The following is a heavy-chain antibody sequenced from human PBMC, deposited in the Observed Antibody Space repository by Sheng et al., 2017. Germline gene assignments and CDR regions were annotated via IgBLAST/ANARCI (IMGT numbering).Heavy chain of an antibody. CDR1: GGTFSSYT. D-gene: IGHD3-22*01. CDR2: IIPILGIA. J-gene: IGHJ4*02. Sequence: QVQLVQSGAEVKKPGSSVKVSCKASGGTFSSYTISWVRQAPGQGLEWMGRIIPILGIANYAQKFQGRVTITADKSTSTAYMELSSLRSEDTAVYYCARDRVLDSSGFFDYWGQGTLVTVSS. CDR3: ARDRVLDSSGFFDY. V-gene: IGHV1-69*08.